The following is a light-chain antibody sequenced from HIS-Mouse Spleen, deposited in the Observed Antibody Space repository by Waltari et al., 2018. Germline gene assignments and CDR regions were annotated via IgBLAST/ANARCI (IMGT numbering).Light chain of an antibody. CDR2: GVS. Sequence: EIVMTQSPATLSVSPGERATLSCRASQSVSSNLAWYQQKPGQAPRLLIYGVSTRATSIPARFSGSGSGTDFTLTISSLQPEDFAVYYCQQDYNLPYTFGQGTKLEIK. J-gene: IGKJ2*01. CDR3: QQDYNLPYT. V-gene: IGKV3D-15*02. CDR1: QSVSSN.